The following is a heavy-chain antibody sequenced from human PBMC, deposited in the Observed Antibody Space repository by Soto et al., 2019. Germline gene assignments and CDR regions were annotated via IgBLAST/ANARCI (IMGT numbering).Heavy chain of an antibody. CDR1: GYTFFNFD. CDR3: ARMASAGTLNWFDP. V-gene: IGHV1-8*02. D-gene: IGHD6-13*01. CDR2: MNPGSGQT. J-gene: IGHJ5*02. Sequence: QVQLVQSGDEVKEPGASVRVSCEASGYTFFNFDISWVRQAAGQGLEWLGWMNPGSGQTGYASKFQGRVAMTRDASTGTSHLEPSSLTADDTAVYYCARMASAGTLNWFDPWGQGTLVTVSS.